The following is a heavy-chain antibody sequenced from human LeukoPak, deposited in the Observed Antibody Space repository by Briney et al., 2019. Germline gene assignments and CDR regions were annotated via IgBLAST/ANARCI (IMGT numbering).Heavy chain of an antibody. J-gene: IGHJ5*02. CDR1: GGSISSSYW. V-gene: IGHV4-4*02. CDR3: ARDSGTTGEVKFDP. Sequence: SGTLSLTCAVSGGSISSSYWWSWVRQPPGKGLEWIGEFFHSGSTNYNPSLKSRVTISVDKSRNQFSLRLSSVTAADTAVYYCARDSGTTGEVKFDPWGQGTLVTVSS. CDR2: FFHSGST. D-gene: IGHD3-10*01.